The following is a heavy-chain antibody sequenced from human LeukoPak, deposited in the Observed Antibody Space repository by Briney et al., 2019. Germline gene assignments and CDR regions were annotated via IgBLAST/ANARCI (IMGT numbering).Heavy chain of an antibody. CDR1: GFTFSNYG. J-gene: IGHJ4*02. D-gene: IGHD2-2*01. V-gene: IGHV3-21*01. CDR2: ISSSSSYI. Sequence: GRSLRLSCAASGFTFSNYGMHWVRQAPGKGLEWVSSISSSSSYIYYADSVKGRFTISRDNAKNSLYLQMNSLRAEDTAVYYCARDPKYCSSTSCYDYWGQGTLVTVSS. CDR3: ARDPKYCSSTSCYDY.